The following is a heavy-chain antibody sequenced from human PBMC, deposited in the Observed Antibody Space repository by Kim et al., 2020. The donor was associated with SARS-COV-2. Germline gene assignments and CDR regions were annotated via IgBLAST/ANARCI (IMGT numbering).Heavy chain of an antibody. V-gene: IGHV1-18*01. D-gene: IGHD5-12*01. CDR3: ARSPLGDGYNPAVYFDL. CDR1: GYTFTSYG. CDR2: ISAYNGNT. Sequence: ASVKVSCKASGYTFTSYGISWVRQAPGQGLEWMGWISAYNGNTNYAQKLQGRVTMTTDTSTSTAYMELRSLRSDNTAVYYCARSPLGDGYNPAVYFDLWGHGTLVAVSA. J-gene: IGHJ2*01.